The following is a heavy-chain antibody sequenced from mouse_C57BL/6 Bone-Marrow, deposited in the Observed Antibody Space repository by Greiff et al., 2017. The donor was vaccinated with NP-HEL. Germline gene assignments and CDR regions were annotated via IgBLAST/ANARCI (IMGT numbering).Heavy chain of an antibody. D-gene: IGHD2-1*01. CDR3: ARSYGNYVPSYAMDY. J-gene: IGHJ4*01. Sequence: EVQWVESGGGLVKPGGSLKLSCAASGFTFSDYGMHWVRQAPEKGLEWVAYISSGSSTIYYADTVQGRFTISRDNAKNTLFLQMTSLRSEDTAMYYCARSYGNYVPSYAMDYWGQGTSVTVSS. CDR1: GFTFSDYG. V-gene: IGHV5-17*01. CDR2: ISSGSSTI.